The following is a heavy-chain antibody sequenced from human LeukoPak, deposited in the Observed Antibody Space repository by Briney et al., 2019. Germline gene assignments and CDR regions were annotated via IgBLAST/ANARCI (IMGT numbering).Heavy chain of an antibody. D-gene: IGHD6-19*01. V-gene: IGHV4-34*01. CDR3: ARALYSSGPFDI. CDR1: GGSFSGYY. J-gene: IGHJ3*02. CDR2: INHSGST. Sequence: SSETLSLTCAVYGGSFSGYYWSWIRQPPGKGLEWIGEINHSGSTNYNPSLKSRVTISVDTSKNQFSLRLTSVTAADTAVYYCARALYSSGPFDIWGQGTMVTVSS.